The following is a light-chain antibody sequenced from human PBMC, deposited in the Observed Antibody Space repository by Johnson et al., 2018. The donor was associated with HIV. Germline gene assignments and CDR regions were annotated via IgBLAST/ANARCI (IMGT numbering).Light chain of an antibody. CDR2: DSN. CDR3: ATWDSSLSTYV. CDR1: SSNIENNY. V-gene: IGLV1-51*01. Sequence: QSALTQPPSVSAAPGQKVTISCSGSSSNIENNYVSWYQQLPGTAPKLLIYDSNKRPSGIPDRFSGSKSGTSATLGITGLQTGDEADYCCATWDSSLSTYVFGTGTKVTVL. J-gene: IGLJ1*01.